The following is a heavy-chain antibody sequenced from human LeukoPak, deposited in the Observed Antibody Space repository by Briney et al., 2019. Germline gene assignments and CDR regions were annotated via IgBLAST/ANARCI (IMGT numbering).Heavy chain of an antibody. CDR1: GFTFSSYA. Sequence: PGGSLRLSCAASGFTFSSYAMTWVRQAPGKGLEWVSTISGSGDSTYFADSVKGRFTISRDNSKNTLYLQMDTLRAEDTAVYYCAKVCNYDSSAYYWNDAFDIWGQGTKVTVSS. V-gene: IGHV3-23*01. D-gene: IGHD3-22*01. CDR2: ISGSGDST. J-gene: IGHJ3*02. CDR3: AKVCNYDSSAYYWNDAFDI.